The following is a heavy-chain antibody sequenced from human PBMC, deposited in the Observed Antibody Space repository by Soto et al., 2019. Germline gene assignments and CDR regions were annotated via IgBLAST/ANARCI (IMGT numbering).Heavy chain of an antibody. V-gene: IGHV3-74*01. CDR1: GFTFSSYW. J-gene: IGHJ3*02. CDR3: ARDSYRPTCSGGSCNFDAFDI. CDR2: INSDGSST. D-gene: IGHD2-15*01. Sequence: GGSLRLSCAASGFTFSSYWMHWVRQAPGKGLVWVSRINSDGSSTSYADSVKGRFTISRDNAKNTVYLQMNSLRAEDTAVYYCARDSYRPTCSGGSCNFDAFDIWGQGTMVTVSS.